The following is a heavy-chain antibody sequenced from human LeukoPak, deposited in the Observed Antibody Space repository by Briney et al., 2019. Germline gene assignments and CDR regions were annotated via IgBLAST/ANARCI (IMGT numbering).Heavy chain of an antibody. J-gene: IGHJ4*02. D-gene: IGHD3-3*01. V-gene: IGHV1-69*05. Sequence: GASVKVSCKASGGTFSSYAISWVRQAPGQGLEWMGGIIPIFGTANYAQKFQGRVTITTDESTSTAYMELSSLRSEDTAVYYCARDRKKGVVNNPLDYWGQGTLVTVSS. CDR2: IIPIFGTA. CDR1: GGTFSSYA. CDR3: ARDRKKGVVNNPLDY.